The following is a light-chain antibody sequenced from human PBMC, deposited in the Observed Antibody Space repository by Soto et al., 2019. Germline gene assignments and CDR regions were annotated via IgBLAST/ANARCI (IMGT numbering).Light chain of an antibody. CDR2: GAS. J-gene: IGKJ5*01. Sequence: EIVLTQSPGTLSLSPGERATLSCRASQSVSSSYLAWYQQKPGQAPRLLIYGASSRATGIPDRFSGSGSGTDFTLTIDRLEPEDFAVYYCQVYGPSPPITFGQGTRLEIK. CDR3: QVYGPSPPIT. CDR1: QSVSSSY. V-gene: IGKV3-20*01.